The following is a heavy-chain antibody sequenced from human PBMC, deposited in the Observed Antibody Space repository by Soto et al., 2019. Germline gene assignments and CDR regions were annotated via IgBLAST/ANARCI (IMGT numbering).Heavy chain of an antibody. J-gene: IGHJ4*02. CDR1: WGYSRNYG. V-gene: IGHV4-59*08. CDR3: ARRYGPGFDY. CDR2: IYYSGST. D-gene: IGHD4-17*01. Sequence: PSEMQRLSYAVSWGYSRNYGGSWIRQPPGKGLEWIGYIYYSGSTNYNPSLKSRVTISVDTSKNQFSLKLSSVTAADTAVYYCARRYGPGFDYWGQGTLVTVSS.